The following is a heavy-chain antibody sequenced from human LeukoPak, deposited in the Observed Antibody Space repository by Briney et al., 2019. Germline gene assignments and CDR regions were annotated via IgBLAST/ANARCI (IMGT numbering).Heavy chain of an antibody. J-gene: IGHJ6*03. CDR3: ARGGLRFPMDV. Sequence: PGGSLRLSCAASGFTFSSYDMHWVRQATGKGLEWVSAIGTAGDTCYPGSVKGRFTISRENAKNSLYLQMNSLRAGDTAVYYCARGGLRFPMDVWGKGTTVTVSS. CDR2: IGTAGDT. V-gene: IGHV3-13*01. D-gene: IGHD4-17*01. CDR1: GFTFSSYD.